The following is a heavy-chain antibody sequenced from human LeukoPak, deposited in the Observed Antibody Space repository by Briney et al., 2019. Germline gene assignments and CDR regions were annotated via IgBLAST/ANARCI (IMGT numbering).Heavy chain of an antibody. CDR2: ISSSGSI. Sequence: SETLSHSRTVSGGSIGDNYWSWIRQSPERGLEWIGYISSSGSIAYTPSLRSRVAMSLDASKNHLSLNLRSVSAADTAIYYCAGYDHTNYLAYWGQGTLVTVSS. CDR3: AGYDHTNYLAY. J-gene: IGHJ4*02. D-gene: IGHD1-14*01. V-gene: IGHV4-59*13. CDR1: GGSIGDNY.